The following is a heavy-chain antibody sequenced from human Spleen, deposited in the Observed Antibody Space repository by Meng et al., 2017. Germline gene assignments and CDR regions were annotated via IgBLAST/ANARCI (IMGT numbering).Heavy chain of an antibody. V-gene: IGHV1-2*06. CDR2: INPHSGSA. CDR1: VYTFTGYY. D-gene: IGHD3-22*01. CDR3: ARGAGDYDTSGYYYFDY. J-gene: IGHJ4*02. Sequence: ASVKVSCKASVYTFTGYYMHWVRQAPGQGLEWMGRINPHSGSAHYAQNFQGRVTMTRDTSISTAYVALSSLRSDDTAVYYCARGAGDYDTSGYYYFDYWGQGTLVTVSS.